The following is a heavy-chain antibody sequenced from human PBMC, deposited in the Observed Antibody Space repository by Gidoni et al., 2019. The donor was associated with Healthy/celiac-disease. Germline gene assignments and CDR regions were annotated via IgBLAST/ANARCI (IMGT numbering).Heavy chain of an antibody. V-gene: IGHV3-23*01. CDR3: AKDQGQYYYYYGMDV. CDR1: GFTFGSYA. J-gene: IGHJ6*02. Sequence: EVQLLESGGGLVQPGGSLRLSCAASGFTFGSYAMSWVRQAPGKGLEWVSAISGSGGSTYYADSVKGRFTISRDNSKNTLYLQMNSLRAEDTAVYYCAKDQGQYYYYYGMDVWGQGTTVTVSS. CDR2: ISGSGGST.